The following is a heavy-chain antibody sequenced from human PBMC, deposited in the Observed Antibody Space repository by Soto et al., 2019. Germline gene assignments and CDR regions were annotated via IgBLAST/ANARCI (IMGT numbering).Heavy chain of an antibody. CDR1: GLTFRSYG. V-gene: IGHV3-30*03. CDR3: VRTNVEMATIPYYGMDV. D-gene: IGHD5-12*01. CDR2: ISYDGSNK. Sequence: GGSLRLSCAASGLTFRSYGMPWVRQAPGKGLEWVAVISYDGSNKYYADSVKGRFTISRDNSKSTLYLQMSSLRAEDTAVYYCVRTNVEMATIPYYGMDVWAQGNTVTVSS. J-gene: IGHJ6*02.